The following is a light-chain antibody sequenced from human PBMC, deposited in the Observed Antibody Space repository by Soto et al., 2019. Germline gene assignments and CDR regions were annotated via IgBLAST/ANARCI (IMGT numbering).Light chain of an antibody. J-gene: IGLJ1*01. V-gene: IGLV2-14*01. Sequence: QSVLTQPASVSGSPRQSITTSCTGARSDVGGYTYVSWYQQHPGKAPKLIIYVVNNRPSGVSHRFSGSKSGNTASLTISGLQAEDEADYYCSSYTSSSTLYVFGTGTKVTVL. CDR2: VVN. CDR1: RSDVGGYTY. CDR3: SSYTSSSTLYV.